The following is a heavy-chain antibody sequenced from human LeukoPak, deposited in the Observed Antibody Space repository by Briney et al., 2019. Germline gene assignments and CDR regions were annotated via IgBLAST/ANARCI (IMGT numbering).Heavy chain of an antibody. J-gene: IGHJ6*03. CDR1: GFPFSSYS. CDR2: ISSSSSYI. CDR3: AREGYCSSTSCYTYYYYYYMDV. D-gene: IGHD2-2*01. V-gene: IGHV3-21*01. Sequence: GGSLRLSCAASGFPFSSYSMNWVRQAPGKGLEWVSSISSSSSYIYYADSVKGRFTISRDNAKNSLYLQMNSLRAEDTAVYYCAREGYCSSTSCYTYYYYYYMDVWGKGTTVTVSS.